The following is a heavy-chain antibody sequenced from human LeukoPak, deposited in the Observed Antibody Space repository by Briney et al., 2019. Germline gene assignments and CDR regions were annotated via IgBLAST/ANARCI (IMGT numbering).Heavy chain of an antibody. CDR1: GSTFSSYA. V-gene: IGHV3-23*01. CDR3: AKDPRYCSSTSCLYYYYYGMDV. J-gene: IGHJ6*02. Sequence: SGGSLRPSWAASGSTFSSYAMSWVRQAPGKGLERVSAFSGIVGSTYYADSVKGRFTISRDNSKNTLYLQMNSLRAEDTAVYYCAKDPRYCSSTSCLYYYYYGMDVWGQGTTVTVSS. D-gene: IGHD2-2*01. CDR2: FSGIVGST.